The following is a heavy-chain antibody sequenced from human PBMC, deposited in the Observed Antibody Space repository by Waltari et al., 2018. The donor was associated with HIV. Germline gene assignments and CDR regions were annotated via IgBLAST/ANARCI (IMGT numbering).Heavy chain of an antibody. D-gene: IGHD3-22*01. Sequence: EVQLVQSGAEVRKSGESLKISCKAPGYTLTNYWIAWVRQMSGEGLEWMGIIYPFDSDPRYNPSLEGQITISADKSLATAYLEWSNLNASDAAIYYCARLFYYDTTGYINNAFDIWGQGTVVTVS. CDR2: IYPFDSDP. J-gene: IGHJ3*02. V-gene: IGHV5-51*03. CDR3: ARLFYYDTTGYINNAFDI. CDR1: GYTLTNYW.